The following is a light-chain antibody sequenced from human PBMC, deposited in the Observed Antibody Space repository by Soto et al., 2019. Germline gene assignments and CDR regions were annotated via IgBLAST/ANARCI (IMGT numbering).Light chain of an antibody. V-gene: IGKV1-17*01. Sequence: DIQVTVAPASLSMSLGQRGTITCRASQAIRNDLAWYQQKPGRAPKRLIYGSSTLQSGVPLRFSGSGSGTEFTLTISSLQPEDFATYYCLQHNGSTRAFGQGTLLDIK. CDR1: QAIRND. CDR3: LQHNGSTRA. CDR2: GSS. J-gene: IGKJ5*01.